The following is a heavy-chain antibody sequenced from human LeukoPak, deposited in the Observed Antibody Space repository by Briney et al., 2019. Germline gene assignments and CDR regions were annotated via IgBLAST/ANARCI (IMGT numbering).Heavy chain of an antibody. CDR3: TTDRQRGYSGYDFFY. J-gene: IGHJ4*02. CDR2: IKSKTDDGTT. Sequence: SGGSLRLSCAASGFTFSNAWMNWDRQAPGKGLEWVAHIKSKTDDGTTDYAAPVKGRFTISRDDSKNTLYLQMNSLKTEDTAVYYCTTDRQRGYSGYDFFYWGQGTLVTVSS. D-gene: IGHD5-12*01. V-gene: IGHV3-15*01. CDR1: GFTFSNAW.